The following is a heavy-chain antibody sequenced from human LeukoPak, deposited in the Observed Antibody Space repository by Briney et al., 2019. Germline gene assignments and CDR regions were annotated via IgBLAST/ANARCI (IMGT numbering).Heavy chain of an antibody. CDR2: IYHTGST. J-gene: IGHJ3*02. CDR3: ARSPPFIAFDI. Sequence: KPSETLSLTCAVSGGSISTNNWWHWVRQSPGKGLEWIGEIYHTGSTNYNPSLKSRVTISVDTSKNQFSLKLSSVTAADTAVYYCARSPPFIAFDIWGQGTMVTVSS. V-gene: IGHV4-4*02. CDR1: GGSISTNNW.